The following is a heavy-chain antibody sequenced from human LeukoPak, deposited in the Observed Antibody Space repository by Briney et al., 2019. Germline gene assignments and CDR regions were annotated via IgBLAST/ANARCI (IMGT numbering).Heavy chain of an antibody. Sequence: GESLKISCKGSGYSFISYWIGWVRQMPGKGLEWMGIIYPGDSDTRYSPSFQGQVTISVDKSLSTAYLQWSSLKASDTAMYYCARYEGRQIESPSDYRGQGTLVTVSS. D-gene: IGHD3-16*01. CDR3: ARYEGRQIESPSDY. CDR2: IYPGDSDT. J-gene: IGHJ4*02. V-gene: IGHV5-51*01. CDR1: GYSFISYW.